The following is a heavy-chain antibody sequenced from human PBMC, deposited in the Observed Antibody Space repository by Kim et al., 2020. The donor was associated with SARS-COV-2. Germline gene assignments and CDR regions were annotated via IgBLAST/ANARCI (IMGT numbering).Heavy chain of an antibody. D-gene: IGHD2-2*02. V-gene: IGHV3-23*01. CDR3: AKGDCDSSRCYTAGS. Sequence: GGSLRLSCAASEFTFSSYAMSWVRQAPGKGLEWVSSISGSGDNTYYADSVKGRFTISRDNSESTLLLQMNSLRAEDTAVYYCAKGDCDSSRCYTAGSWGRGTLVTVSS. CDR2: ISGSGDNT. CDR1: EFTFSSYA. J-gene: IGHJ5*02.